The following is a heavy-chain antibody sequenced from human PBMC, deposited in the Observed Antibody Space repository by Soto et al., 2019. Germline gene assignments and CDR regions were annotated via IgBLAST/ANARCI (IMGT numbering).Heavy chain of an antibody. Sequence: SETLSLTCTVSGGSISSYYWSWIRQPPGKGLEWIGYIYYSGSTNYNPSLKSRVTISVDTSKNQCSLKLSSVTAAETAVYYCARGTAHPSRGYSGDDIYFYDCCVMDVWGQGTTVTVSS. CDR1: GGSISSYY. CDR2: IYYSGST. J-gene: IGHJ6*02. CDR3: ARGTAHPSRGYSGDDIYFYDCCVMDV. D-gene: IGHD5-12*01. V-gene: IGHV4-59*01.